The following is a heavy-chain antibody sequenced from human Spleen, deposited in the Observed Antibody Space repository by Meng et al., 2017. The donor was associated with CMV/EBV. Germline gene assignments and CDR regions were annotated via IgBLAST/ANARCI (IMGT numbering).Heavy chain of an antibody. J-gene: IGHJ6*02. V-gene: IGHV3-7*01. Sequence: GESLKISCAASGFTFSSYWMSWVRQAPGKGLEWVANIKQDGSEKYYVDSVKGRFTISRDNAKNSLYLQMNSLRAEDTAVYYCARDPTGYCSSTSCYEVRERGMDVWGQGTTVTVSS. D-gene: IGHD2-2*01. CDR1: GFTFSSYW. CDR3: ARDPTGYCSSTSCYEVRERGMDV. CDR2: IKQDGSEK.